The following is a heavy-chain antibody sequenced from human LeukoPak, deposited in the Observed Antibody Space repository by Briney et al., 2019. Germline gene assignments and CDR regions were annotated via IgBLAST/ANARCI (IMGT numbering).Heavy chain of an antibody. CDR3: ARDLRIAVSGTSGFDI. CDR1: GYTFTGHY. J-gene: IGHJ3*02. V-gene: IGHV1-2*02. D-gene: IGHD6-19*01. CDR2: INPNSGAT. Sequence: AASVRVSCKASGYTFTGHYMHWVRQAPGQGLEWMGWINPNSGATNYAQKFQVRVTTTGDTSTNTAYMELSGLRSEDTAVYYCARDLRIAVSGTSGFDIWGQGTMVNVSS.